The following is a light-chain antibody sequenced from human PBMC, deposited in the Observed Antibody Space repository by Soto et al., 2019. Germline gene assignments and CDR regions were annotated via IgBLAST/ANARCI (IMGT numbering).Light chain of an antibody. CDR3: AAWDGSLNVVV. V-gene: IGLV1-44*01. CDR2: TNT. CDR1: TSNIGTNP. J-gene: IGLJ2*01. Sequence: QSVLTQPPSASGTPGQRGTISCSGSTSNIGTNPVTWYQHLPGTAPKLLIYTNTQRPSGVPDRFSGSKSGTSASLAVSGLQSEDEGDYYCAAWDGSLNVVVFGGGTKLTVL.